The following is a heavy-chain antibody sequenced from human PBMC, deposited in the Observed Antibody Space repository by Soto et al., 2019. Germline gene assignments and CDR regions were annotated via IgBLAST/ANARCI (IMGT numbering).Heavy chain of an antibody. D-gene: IGHD1-1*01. CDR2: ISYDGSNE. V-gene: IGHV3-30*18. J-gene: IGHJ4*02. CDR3: TKEYIVGTTWGYFES. CDR1: GFIFSTYG. Sequence: QVQLVQSGGGVVQPGRSLRLSCVASGFIFSTYGMHWVRRVPGKGLEWVAHISYDGSNEYYADSVKGRFTVSRDNAKNTLDLQMNGLKTEDTALYYCTKEYIVGTTWGYFESWGQGALVIVSS.